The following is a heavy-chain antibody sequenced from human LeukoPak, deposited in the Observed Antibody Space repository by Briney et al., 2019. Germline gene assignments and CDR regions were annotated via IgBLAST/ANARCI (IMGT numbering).Heavy chain of an antibody. J-gene: IGHJ4*02. D-gene: IGHD5-18*01. Sequence: SETLSLTCTVSGGSISTSYYYWGWIRQPPGKGLEWIGNIHNSESTYYIPSLKSRVTISVDTSKNQFSLKLSSVTAADTAVYYCARQVTFGYAYAYYFGYWGQGSLVTVSS. V-gene: IGHV4-39*01. CDR2: IHNSEST. CDR3: ARQVTFGYAYAYYFGY. CDR1: GGSISTSYYY.